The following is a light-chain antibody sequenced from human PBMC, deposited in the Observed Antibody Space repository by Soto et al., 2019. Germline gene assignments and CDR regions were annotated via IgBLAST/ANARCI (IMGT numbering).Light chain of an antibody. CDR2: EVY. Sequence: QSALTQPPSASGSPGQSVTISCTGTSSDVGGYNYVSWYQQYPGKAPKLMIYEVYKRPSGVPDRFSGSKSGNTASLTVSGLQSEDEADYYCSSYAGSANWVFGGGTKVTVL. CDR3: SSYAGSANWV. J-gene: IGLJ3*02. V-gene: IGLV2-8*01. CDR1: SSDVGGYNY.